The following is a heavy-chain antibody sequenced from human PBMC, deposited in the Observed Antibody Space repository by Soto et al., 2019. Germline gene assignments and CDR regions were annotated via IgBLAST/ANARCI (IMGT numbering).Heavy chain of an antibody. J-gene: IGHJ4*02. CDR2: INHSGST. Sequence: SETLSLTCAVYGGSFSGYYWSWIRQPPGKGLEWIGEINHSGSTNYNPSLKSRVTISVDTSKNQFSLKLSSVTAADTAVYYRARGRDRFGSDYWGQGTLVTVSS. D-gene: IGHD3-16*01. V-gene: IGHV4-34*01. CDR1: GGSFSGYY. CDR3: ARGRDRFGSDY.